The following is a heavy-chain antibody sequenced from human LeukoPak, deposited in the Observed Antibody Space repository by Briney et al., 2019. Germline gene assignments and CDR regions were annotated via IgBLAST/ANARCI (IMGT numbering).Heavy chain of an antibody. CDR2: IYYGGNT. D-gene: IGHD5-24*01. V-gene: IGHV4-39*01. CDR3: ARGYGYNYFVDHMDV. Sequence: PSETLSLTCTVSGGSISSRGYYWGWIRQPPGKGLEWIGSIYYGGNTYYNPSLKSRVTISVDTSKNQFSLKLSSVTAADTAIYYCARGYGYNYFVDHMDVWGKGTTVTVSS. J-gene: IGHJ6*03. CDR1: GGSISSRGYY.